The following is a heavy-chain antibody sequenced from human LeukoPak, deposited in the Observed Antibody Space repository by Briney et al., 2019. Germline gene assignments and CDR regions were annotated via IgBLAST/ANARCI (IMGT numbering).Heavy chain of an antibody. D-gene: IGHD6-13*01. Sequence: SETLSLNCTVSGGSISSGSYYWGWIRQPPGKGLEWIGSIYYSGSTYYNPSLKSRVTISVDTSKNQFSLKLSSVTAADTAVYYCARHVGVMAAAGGWGQGTLVTVSS. J-gene: IGHJ4*02. CDR1: GGSISSGSYY. CDR3: ARHVGVMAAAGG. CDR2: IYYSGST. V-gene: IGHV4-39*01.